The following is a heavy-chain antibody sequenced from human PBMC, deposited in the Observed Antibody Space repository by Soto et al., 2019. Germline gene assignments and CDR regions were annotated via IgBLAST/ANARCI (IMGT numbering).Heavy chain of an antibody. J-gene: IGHJ6*02. CDR1: GDSISNSDYY. CDR3: SRDGPYYFLLVA. V-gene: IGHV4-30-4*01. Sequence: PSETLSLTCTVSGDSISNSDYYWNWIRQSPGKGLEWIASIDYSGSTYYNPSLKSRVVISADTSKTLFSLKLRSVAAADTALYFLSRDGPYYFLLVAWGQGNSVTFP. CDR2: IDYSGST.